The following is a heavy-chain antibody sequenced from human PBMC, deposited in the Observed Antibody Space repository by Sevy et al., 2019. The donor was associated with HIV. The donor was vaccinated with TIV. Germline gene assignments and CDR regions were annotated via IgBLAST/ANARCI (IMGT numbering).Heavy chain of an antibody. J-gene: IGHJ5*02. Sequence: SETLSLTCTVSGGSISSGGYYWSWIRQPAGEGLEWIGRIYPSGSTNYRPSLKSRVTMSVDTSKNQFSLELSSVTAADTAVYYCARVRTVAGVNGVGWFGPWGQGTLVTISS. D-gene: IGHD2-8*01. CDR3: ARVRTVAGVNGVGWFGP. V-gene: IGHV4-61*02. CDR1: GGSISSGGYY. CDR2: IYPSGST.